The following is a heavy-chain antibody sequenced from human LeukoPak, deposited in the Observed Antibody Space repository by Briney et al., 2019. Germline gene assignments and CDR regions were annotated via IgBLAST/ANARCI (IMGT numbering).Heavy chain of an antibody. V-gene: IGHV3-21*01. CDR2: ISSGSRYI. CDR3: ARDLSGSVDY. D-gene: IGHD5-12*01. J-gene: IGHJ4*02. CDR1: GFTISSYS. Sequence: GGSLRLSCAASGFTISSYSMNWVRQAPGKGLEWVSGISSGSRYIYYADSVKGRFTISRDNSKNTLYLQMNSLRAEDTAVYYCARDLSGSVDYWGQGTLVTVSS.